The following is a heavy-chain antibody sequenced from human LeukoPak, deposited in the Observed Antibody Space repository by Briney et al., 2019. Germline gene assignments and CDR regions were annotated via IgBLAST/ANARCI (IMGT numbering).Heavy chain of an antibody. D-gene: IGHD3-22*01. CDR1: GFIFSRYW. V-gene: IGHV3-74*01. Sequence: GGSLRLSCAASGFIFSRYWMYWVRQAPGKGLVWVSHINGDETSTNYADFVKGRFTISRDNAKNTLYLQMNSLRAEDTALYYCASLTHYNSRSFAFDIWGHGTMVTVSP. CDR3: ASLTHYNSRSFAFDI. J-gene: IGHJ3*02. CDR2: INGDETST.